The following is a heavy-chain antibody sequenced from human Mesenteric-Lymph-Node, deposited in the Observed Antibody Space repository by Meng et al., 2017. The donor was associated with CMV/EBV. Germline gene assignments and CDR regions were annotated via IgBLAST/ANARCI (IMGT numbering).Heavy chain of an antibody. V-gene: IGHV3-74*01. D-gene: IGHD3-10*01. CDR3: ANELGSTGAFDI. CDR1: GFTFSSYW. Sequence: GESLKISCAAPGFTFSSYWMHRVRQAPGKGLVWVSRINSDGSSTSYADSVKGRFTISRDNAKNTLYLQMNSLRAEDTAVYYCANELGSTGAFDIWGQGTMVTVSS. CDR2: INSDGSST. J-gene: IGHJ3*02.